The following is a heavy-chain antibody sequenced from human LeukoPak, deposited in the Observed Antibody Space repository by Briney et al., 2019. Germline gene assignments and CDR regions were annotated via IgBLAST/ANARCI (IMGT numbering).Heavy chain of an antibody. CDR3: ARHVPYYYDSSGYYIDAFDI. Sequence: SETLSLTCTVSGYSISSGYYWGWIRQPPGKGLEWIGSIYHSGSTYYNPSLKSRVTISVDTSKNQFSLKLSSVTAADTAVYYCARHVPYYYDSSGYYIDAFDIWGQGTMVTVSS. CDR1: GYSISSGYY. V-gene: IGHV4-38-2*02. D-gene: IGHD3-22*01. CDR2: IYHSGST. J-gene: IGHJ3*02.